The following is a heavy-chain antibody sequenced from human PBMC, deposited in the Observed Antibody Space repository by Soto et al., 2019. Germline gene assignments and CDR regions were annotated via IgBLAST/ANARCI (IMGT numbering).Heavy chain of an antibody. D-gene: IGHD2-15*01. CDR2: ISAYNGNT. J-gene: IGHJ4*02. Sequence: QVQLVQSGAEVKKPGASVKVSCKASGYTFTSYGISWVRQAPGQGLEWMGWISAYNGNTNYAQKLQGSVTMTTDTSTSTAYMELRSLRSDDTAVYYCARGGFTRAYCSGGSCYSFDYWGQGTLVTVSS. V-gene: IGHV1-18*01. CDR3: ARGGFTRAYCSGGSCYSFDY. CDR1: GYTFTSYG.